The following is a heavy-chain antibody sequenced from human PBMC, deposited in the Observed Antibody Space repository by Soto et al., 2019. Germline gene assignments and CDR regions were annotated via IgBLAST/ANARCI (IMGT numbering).Heavy chain of an antibody. CDR1: GGSFSGYY. Sequence: PSETLSLTCAVYGGSFSGYYWSWIRQPPGKGLEWIGEINHSGSTNYNPSLKSRVTISVDTSKNQFSLKLSSVTAADTAVYYCARGGLGIAAASRTPFGYWGQGTLVTVSS. V-gene: IGHV4-34*01. D-gene: IGHD6-13*01. CDR2: INHSGST. CDR3: ARGGLGIAAASRTPFGY. J-gene: IGHJ4*02.